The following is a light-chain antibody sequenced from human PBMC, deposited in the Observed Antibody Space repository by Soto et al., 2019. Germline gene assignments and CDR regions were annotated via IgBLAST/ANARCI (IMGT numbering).Light chain of an antibody. Sequence: QSVLTQPASVSASPGQSITISCTGTSSDVGGSNFVSWYQQHPGKPPKLIIYDVATRPSGVSNRFSGSKSGSTASLIISRLQTEDEADYYCSSYTSSSDVVFGGGTKLTVL. CDR3: SSYTSSSDVV. CDR1: SSDVGGSNF. CDR2: DVA. J-gene: IGLJ2*01. V-gene: IGLV2-14*03.